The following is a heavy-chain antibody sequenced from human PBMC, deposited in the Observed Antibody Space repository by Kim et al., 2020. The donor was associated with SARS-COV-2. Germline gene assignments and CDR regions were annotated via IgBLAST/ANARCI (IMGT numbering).Heavy chain of an antibody. CDR2: IYYSGST. CDR3: ARNQDIVVVPAAPGAFDI. CDR1: GGSISSSSYY. V-gene: IGHV4-39*01. Sequence: SETLSLTCTVSGGSISSSSYYWGWIRQPPGKGLEWIGSIYYSGSTYYNPSLKSRVTISVDTSKNQFSLKLSSVTAADTAVYYCARNQDIVVVPAAPGAFDIWGQGTMVTVSS. J-gene: IGHJ3*02. D-gene: IGHD2-2*01.